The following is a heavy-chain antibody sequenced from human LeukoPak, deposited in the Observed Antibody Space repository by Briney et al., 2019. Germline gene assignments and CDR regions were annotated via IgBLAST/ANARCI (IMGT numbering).Heavy chain of an antibody. CDR2: IYSSGST. V-gene: IGHV4-4*07. J-gene: IGHJ4*02. Sequence: SETLSLTCTVSGGSIRSYYWGWIRQPAGKGLEWIGRIYSSGSTNYNPSLKSRVTMSVDTSKNQFSLNMRSVTAADTAMYYCARGDSSGFARPFDYWGQGTLVTVSS. D-gene: IGHD3-22*01. CDR3: ARGDSSGFARPFDY. CDR1: GGSIRSYY.